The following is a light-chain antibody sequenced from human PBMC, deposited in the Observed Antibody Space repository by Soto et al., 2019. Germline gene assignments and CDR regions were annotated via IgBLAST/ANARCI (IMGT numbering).Light chain of an antibody. CDR2: AAS. V-gene: IGKV1-39*01. CDR1: QSISRY. Sequence: DIQMTQSPSSLSASAGDRVTITCRASQSISRYLNWYQQKPGKAPKLLIYAASTLQSGVPSTFSSSGSDTDFTLTITSLLPEDYATYYCQHSYTSPPWTFGQGTKVEIK. CDR3: QHSYTSPPWT. J-gene: IGKJ1*01.